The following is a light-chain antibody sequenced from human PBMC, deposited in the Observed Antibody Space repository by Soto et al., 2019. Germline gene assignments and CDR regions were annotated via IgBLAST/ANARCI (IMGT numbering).Light chain of an antibody. J-gene: IGKJ4*01. CDR1: QIVNSGY. CDR2: DAS. CDR3: QQRNNWVT. V-gene: IGKV3D-20*02. Sequence: DIVLTQSPGTLYLSPGERATLSCRASQIVNSGYLAWYQQKPGQAPRLLIYDASNRATGIPARFSGTGSGTEFGLTISSLEPEDSAIYYCQQRNNWVTFGGGTKVDIK.